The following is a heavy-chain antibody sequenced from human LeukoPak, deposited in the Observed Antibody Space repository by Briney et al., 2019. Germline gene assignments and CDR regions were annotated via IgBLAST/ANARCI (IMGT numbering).Heavy chain of an antibody. D-gene: IGHD2-15*01. J-gene: IGHJ4*02. CDR1: GFAFSNYA. Sequence: PGGSLRLSCAASGFAFSNYATAWVRQAPGKGLEWVSAISGSGSSTYYPDSVKGRFTISRDNSKNTLYLQMNTLRAEDTAVYYCTKGPSAYAGGRSDYWGQGTLVTVSS. V-gene: IGHV3-23*01. CDR3: TKGPSAYAGGRSDY. CDR2: ISGSGSST.